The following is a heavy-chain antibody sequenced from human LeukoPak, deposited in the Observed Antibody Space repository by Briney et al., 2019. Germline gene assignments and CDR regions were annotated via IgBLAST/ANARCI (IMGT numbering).Heavy chain of an antibody. Sequence: PGRSLRLSCAASGFTFSSYAMHWVRQAPGKGLEWVAVISYDGSNKYYADSVKGRFTISRDNSKNTLYLQMNSLRAEDTAVYYCARDGPGIVGATDYYYYMDVWGKGTTVTVSS. V-gene: IGHV3-30-3*01. J-gene: IGHJ6*03. D-gene: IGHD1-26*01. CDR2: ISYDGSNK. CDR1: GFTFSSYA. CDR3: ARDGPGIVGATDYYYYMDV.